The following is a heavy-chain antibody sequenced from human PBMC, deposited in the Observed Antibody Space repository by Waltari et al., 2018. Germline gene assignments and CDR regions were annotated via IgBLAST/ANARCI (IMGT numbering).Heavy chain of an antibody. Sequence: EVQLVESGGGLVKPGGSLRLSCAASGFTFSSYSMTWVRQAPGKGLEWVSSISSSSSYIYYADSVKGRFTISRDNAKNSLYLQMNSLRAEDTAVYYCARDPARGSGSYYYYYYGMDVWGQGTTVTVSS. V-gene: IGHV3-21*01. CDR2: ISSSSSYI. CDR1: GFTFSSYS. D-gene: IGHD3-10*01. CDR3: ARDPARGSGSYYYYYYGMDV. J-gene: IGHJ6*02.